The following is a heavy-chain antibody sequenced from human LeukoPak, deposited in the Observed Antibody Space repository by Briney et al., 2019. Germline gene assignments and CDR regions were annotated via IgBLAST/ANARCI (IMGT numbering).Heavy chain of an antibody. V-gene: IGHV3-30*03. CDR3: VGIRYFDWSSSGF. J-gene: IGHJ4*02. CDR2: ISHDGSTI. D-gene: IGHD3-9*01. CDR1: GFTFDSYG. Sequence: GGSLRLSCAVSGFTFDSYGMHWVRQAPGKGLEWVAVISHDGSTIYYADSVEGRFTISRDNSKNTMYLQMNSLRAEDTAMYYCVGIRYFDWSSSGFWGQGTLVTVSS.